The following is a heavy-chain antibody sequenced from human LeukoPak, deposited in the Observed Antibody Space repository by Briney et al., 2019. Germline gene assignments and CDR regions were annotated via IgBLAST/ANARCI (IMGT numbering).Heavy chain of an antibody. D-gene: IGHD3-9*01. V-gene: IGHV3-49*04. CDR3: TRDSLTYYDILTGYYTGGQIDY. Sequence: GGSLRLSCTASGFTFGDYAMSWVRQASGKGLEWVGFIRSKAYGGTTEYAASVKGRFTISRDDSKSIAYLQMNSLKTEDTAVYYCTRDSLTYYDILTGYYTGGQIDYWGQGTLVTVSS. CDR1: GFTFGDYA. CDR2: IRSKAYGGTT. J-gene: IGHJ4*02.